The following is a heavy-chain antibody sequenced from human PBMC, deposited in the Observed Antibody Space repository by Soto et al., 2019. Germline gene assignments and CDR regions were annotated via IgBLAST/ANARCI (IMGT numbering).Heavy chain of an antibody. CDR3: ARAADSSGYYLHWFDP. CDR2: IYYSGST. V-gene: IGHV4-59*01. J-gene: IGHJ5*02. D-gene: IGHD3-22*01. Sequence: PSETLSLTCTVSGGSISSYYWSWIRQPPGKGLEWIGYIYYSGSTNYNPSLKSRVTISVDTSKNQFSLKLSSVTAADTAVYYCARAADSSGYYLHWFDPWGQGTLVTVSS. CDR1: GGSISSYY.